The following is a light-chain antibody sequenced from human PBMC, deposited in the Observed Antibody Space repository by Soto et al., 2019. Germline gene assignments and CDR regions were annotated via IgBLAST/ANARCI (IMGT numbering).Light chain of an antibody. CDR1: SSNVGSNT. CDR2: SDI. Sequence: QAVVTQPPSASGTPGQRVTISCSGSSSNVGSNTVNWYQQIPGTAPKLLIYSDIQRPSRVPDRFSGSKSGASASLAISGLQSEDEAVYYCATWDDSLNGVIFGGGTKLTVL. CDR3: ATWDDSLNGVI. J-gene: IGLJ2*01. V-gene: IGLV1-44*01.